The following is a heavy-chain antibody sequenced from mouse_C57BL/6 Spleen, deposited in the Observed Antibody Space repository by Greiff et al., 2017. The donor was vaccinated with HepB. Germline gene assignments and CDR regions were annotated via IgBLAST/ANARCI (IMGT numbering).Heavy chain of an antibody. J-gene: IGHJ2*01. D-gene: IGHD4-1*01. CDR2: IYPGDGDT. CDR3: ARRLNWDYFDY. CDR1: GYAFSSSW. V-gene: IGHV1-82*01. Sequence: QVQLQQSGPELVKPGASVKISCKASGYAFSSSWMNWVKQRPGKGLEWIGRIYPGDGDTNYNGKFKGKATLTADKSSSTAYMQLSSLASEDSAVYFCARRLNWDYFDYWGQGTTLTVSS.